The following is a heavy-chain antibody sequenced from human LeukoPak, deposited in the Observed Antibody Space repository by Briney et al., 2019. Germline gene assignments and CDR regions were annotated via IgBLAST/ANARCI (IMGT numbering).Heavy chain of an antibody. CDR2: ISGSGGST. Sequence: GGSLRLSCAASGFIVSSNFMYWVRQAPGKGLEWVSAISGSGGSTYYADSVKGRFTISRDNSKNTLYLQMNSLRAEDTAVYYCAKASLWFGESWGQGTLVTVSS. J-gene: IGHJ5*02. D-gene: IGHD3-10*01. CDR3: AKASLWFGES. V-gene: IGHV3-23*01. CDR1: GFIVSSNF.